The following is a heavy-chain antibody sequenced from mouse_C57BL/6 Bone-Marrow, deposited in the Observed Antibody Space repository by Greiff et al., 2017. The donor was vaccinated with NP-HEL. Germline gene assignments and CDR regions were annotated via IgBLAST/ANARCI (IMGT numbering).Heavy chain of an antibody. CDR3: ARLDWYYFDY. V-gene: IGHV5-6*01. CDR2: ISSGGSYT. Sequence: EVQGVESGGDLVKPGGSLKLSCAASGFTFSSYGMSWVRQTPDKRLEWVATISSGGSYTYYPDSVKGRFTISRDNAKNTLYLQMSSLKSEDTAMYYCARLDWYYFDYWGQGTTLTVAS. J-gene: IGHJ2*01. CDR1: GFTFSSYG. D-gene: IGHD4-1*01.